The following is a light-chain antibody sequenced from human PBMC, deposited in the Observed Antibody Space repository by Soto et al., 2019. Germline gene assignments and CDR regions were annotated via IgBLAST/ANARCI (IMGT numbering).Light chain of an antibody. Sequence: DIQMTQSPSSLSASVGARVTITCRASPGLNNYFAWFQQQPGKAPKSLVHATSSLQSGVPSRFSGSGSGTDCTLTISSLPPEDVATYYCQQYRSYPWTFGQGTKVEIK. V-gene: IGKV1-16*01. CDR2: ATS. CDR3: QQYRSYPWT. J-gene: IGKJ1*01. CDR1: PGLNNY.